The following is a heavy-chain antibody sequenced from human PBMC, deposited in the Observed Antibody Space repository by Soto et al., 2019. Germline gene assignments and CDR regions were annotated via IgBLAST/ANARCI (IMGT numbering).Heavy chain of an antibody. Sequence: GASVKVSCKASGGTFSSYAISWVRQAPGQGLEWMGGIIPIFGTANYAQKFQGRVTITADKSTSTAYMELSSLRSEDTAVYYCARAPGDSCDEPWFDPWGQGTLVTVSS. J-gene: IGHJ5*02. CDR3: ARAPGDSCDEPWFDP. V-gene: IGHV1-69*06. CDR1: GGTFSSYA. D-gene: IGHD2-2*01. CDR2: IIPIFGTA.